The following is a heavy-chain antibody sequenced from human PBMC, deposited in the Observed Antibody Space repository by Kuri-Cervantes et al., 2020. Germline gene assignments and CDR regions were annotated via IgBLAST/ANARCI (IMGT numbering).Heavy chain of an antibody. J-gene: IGHJ6*02. V-gene: IGHV3-66*02. CDR1: GFTVSSNY. D-gene: IGHD5-12*01. CDR2: IYSGGST. Sequence: GGSLRLSCAASGFTVSSNYMSWVRQAPGKGLEWVSVIYSGGSTYYADSVKGRFTISRDNSKNTLYLQMNSLRAEDTAVYYCARANSGYEPKTNIYYYGMDVWGQGTTVTVSS. CDR3: ARANSGYEPKTNIYYYGMDV.